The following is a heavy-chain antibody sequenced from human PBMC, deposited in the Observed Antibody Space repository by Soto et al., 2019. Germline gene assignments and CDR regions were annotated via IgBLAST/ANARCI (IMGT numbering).Heavy chain of an antibody. CDR3: AREYSRAHNGRDV. CDR1: GFTFSSYS. Sequence: EVQLVESGGGLVKPGGSLRLSCAASGFTFSSYSMNWVRQAPGKGLEWVSSISSSSSYIYYADSVKGRFTISRDNAKNSLFLQMNSLRAEDTAVYCCAREYSRAHNGRDVWGQGTTVTVSS. J-gene: IGHJ6*02. CDR2: ISSSSSYI. V-gene: IGHV3-21*01. D-gene: IGHD6-25*01.